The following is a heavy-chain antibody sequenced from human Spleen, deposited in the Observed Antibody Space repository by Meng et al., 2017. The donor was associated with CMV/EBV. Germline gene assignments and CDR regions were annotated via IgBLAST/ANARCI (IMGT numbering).Heavy chain of an antibody. J-gene: IGHJ5*02. Sequence: QNPGPRWVQPADNLSLTCPDPVGHTGGSSDCCGWIRTPPGKGLEWIGLIYTSRRTNYIPSLKSRVTLSVDTSKNQSSLKLSSVTAADTAVYYYAREVIDRFGNWFDPWGQGTLVTVSS. CDR3: AREVIDRFGNWFDP. V-gene: IGHV4-61*09. CDR1: VGHTGGSSDC. D-gene: IGHD2/OR15-2a*01. CDR2: IYTSRRT.